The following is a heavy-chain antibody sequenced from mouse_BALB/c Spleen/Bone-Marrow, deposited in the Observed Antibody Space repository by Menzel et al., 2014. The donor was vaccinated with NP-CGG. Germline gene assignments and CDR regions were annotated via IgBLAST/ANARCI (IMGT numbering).Heavy chain of an antibody. V-gene: IGHV6-6*01. CDR2: IRSKANNLAI. D-gene: IGHD2-1*01. Sequence: EVNLVESGGGLVQPGGSMKLSCVASGFTFSDAWMDWVRQSPEKGLEWVAEIRSKANNLAIYYAESVKGRFTISRDDSKSSVYLQMNSLRAEDTGIYYCMDGNLFAYWGQGTLVTVSA. CDR1: GFTFSDAW. CDR3: MDGNLFAY. J-gene: IGHJ3*01.